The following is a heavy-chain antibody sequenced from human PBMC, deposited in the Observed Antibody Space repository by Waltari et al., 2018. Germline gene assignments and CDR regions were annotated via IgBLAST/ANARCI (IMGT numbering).Heavy chain of an antibody. V-gene: IGHV3-30*01. CDR2: ISYDGSNK. CDR1: GFTFSSYA. CDR3: ARDRARPPGSSTLGWFDP. J-gene: IGHJ5*02. Sequence: QVQLVESGGGVVQPGRSLRLSCAASGFTFSSYAMHWVRQAPGKGLEWVAVISYDGSNKYYADSVKGRFTISRDNSKNTLYLQMNSLRAEDTAVYYCARDRARPPGSSTLGWFDPWGQGTLVTVSS. D-gene: IGHD6-6*01.